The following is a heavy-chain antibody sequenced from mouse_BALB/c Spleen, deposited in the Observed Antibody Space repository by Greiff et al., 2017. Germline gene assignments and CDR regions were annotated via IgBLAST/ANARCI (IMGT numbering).Heavy chain of an antibody. D-gene: IGHD1-1*01. CDR1: GFTFTDYY. CDR3: ASTYGRDY. J-gene: IGHJ4*01. Sequence: EVMLVESGGGLVQPGGSLRLSCATSGFTFTDYYMSWVSQPPGKGLEWLGFIRNKANGYTTEYSASVKGRFTISRDNSQSSLYLQKNTLRAEDSATYYCASTYGRDYWGQGTSVTVSS. CDR2: IRNKANGYTT. V-gene: IGHV7-3*02.